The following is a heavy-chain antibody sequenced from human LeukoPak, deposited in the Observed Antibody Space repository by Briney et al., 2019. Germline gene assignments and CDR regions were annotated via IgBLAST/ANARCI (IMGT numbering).Heavy chain of an antibody. J-gene: IGHJ4*02. Sequence: GGSLRLSCAASGFTVSSNYMSWVRQAPGKGLEWVSVIYSGGSTYYADSVKGRFTISRDNSKNTLYLQMNSLRAEDTAVYYCARQGTGTTRYFDYWGQGTLVTVSS. CDR3: ARQGTGTTRYFDY. D-gene: IGHD1-1*01. CDR1: GFTVSSNY. V-gene: IGHV3-66*04. CDR2: IYSGGST.